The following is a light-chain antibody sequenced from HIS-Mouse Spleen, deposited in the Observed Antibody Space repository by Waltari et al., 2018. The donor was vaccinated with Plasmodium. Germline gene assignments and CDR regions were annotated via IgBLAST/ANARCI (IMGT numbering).Light chain of an antibody. J-gene: IGKJ2*01. CDR1: KGMSSA. Sequence: AIQLTQSPSSLSASVGDRVTITCRASKGMSSALAWYQQKPGKAPKLLTYDATSLESGVPSRFSGSGSGTDFTLTISSLQPEDFATYYCQQFNSYPYTFGQGTKLEIK. CDR2: DAT. V-gene: IGKV1-13*02. CDR3: QQFNSYPYT.